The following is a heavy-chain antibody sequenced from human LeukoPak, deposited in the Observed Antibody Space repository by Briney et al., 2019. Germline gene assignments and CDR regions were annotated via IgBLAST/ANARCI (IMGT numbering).Heavy chain of an antibody. D-gene: IGHD4-17*01. CDR3: ARQSRHSYGDSDY. J-gene: IGHJ4*02. V-gene: IGHV4-39*01. CDR2: IYYSGST. Sequence: SETLSLTCTVSGGSISSSSYYWGWIRQPPGKGLEWIGSIYYSGSTYYNPSLKSRVTISVDTSKNQFSLKLSSVTAADTAVYYCARQSRHSYGDSDYWGQGTLVTVSS. CDR1: GGSISSSSYY.